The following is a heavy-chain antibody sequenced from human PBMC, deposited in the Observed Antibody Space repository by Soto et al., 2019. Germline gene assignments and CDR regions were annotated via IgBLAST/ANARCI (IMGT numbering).Heavy chain of an antibody. D-gene: IGHD5-18*01. CDR2: IYYSGIT. Sequence: PSETLSLTCTVSGGSISINSYYWGWIRQPPGKGLEWIGSIYYSGITYYNPSLKSRVTISVGTSNNRFSLKLTSVTAADTAVFYCARHVGYSYGRIDYWGQGTLVTVSS. J-gene: IGHJ4*02. CDR3: ARHVGYSYGRIDY. V-gene: IGHV4-39*02. CDR1: GGSISINSYY.